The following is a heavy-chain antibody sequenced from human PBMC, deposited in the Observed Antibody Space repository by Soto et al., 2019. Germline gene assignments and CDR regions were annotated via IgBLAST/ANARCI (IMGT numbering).Heavy chain of an antibody. J-gene: IGHJ4*02. CDR3: ARDLGVAVATLTLGY. CDR2: ITSSSTYR. CDR1: GFAFSTYS. D-gene: IGHD2-15*01. Sequence: GGSLRLSCAASGFAFSTYSMNWVRQAPGKGLEWVSDITSSSTYRFYADSVKGRFTISRDDAKNSLYLQMNSLRAEDTGVYYCARDLGVAVATLTLGYWGQGTLVTVSS. V-gene: IGHV3-21*01.